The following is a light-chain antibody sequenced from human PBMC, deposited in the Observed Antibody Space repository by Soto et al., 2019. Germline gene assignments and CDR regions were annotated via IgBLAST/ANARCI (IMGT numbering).Light chain of an antibody. CDR2: WAA. Sequence: IVMTQSPESLALSLGERATINCKSSQTLLYFANNLNYFAWYQQKTAQPARMLIYWAATRVDGVADRFSGSGSGTDYTPTIISLQDEDVAFYYCQQYNNDLPAFGQGTKVDIK. CDR1: QTLLYFANNLNY. CDR3: QQYNNDLPA. V-gene: IGKV4-1*01. J-gene: IGKJ1*01.